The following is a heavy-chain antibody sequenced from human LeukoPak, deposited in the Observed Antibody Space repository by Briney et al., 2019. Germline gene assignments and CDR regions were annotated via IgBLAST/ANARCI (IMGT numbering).Heavy chain of an antibody. CDR2: IYYSGST. J-gene: IGHJ2*01. CDR1: GGSISSSSYY. D-gene: IGHD3-22*01. CDR3: ARLRAYYYDSSGPSRLDL. V-gene: IGHV4-39*01. Sequence: SETLSLTCTVSGGSISSSSYYWGWIRQPPGKGLEWIGSIYYSGSTYYNPSLKSRVTISVDTSKNQFSLKLSSVTAADTAVYYCARLRAYYYDSSGPSRLDLWGRGTLVTVSS.